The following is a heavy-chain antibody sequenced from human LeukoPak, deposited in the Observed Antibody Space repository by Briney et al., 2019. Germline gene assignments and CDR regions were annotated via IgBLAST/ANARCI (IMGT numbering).Heavy chain of an antibody. Sequence: GGSLRLSCAASGLTFSSYAMSWVRHAPGKGLEWVSAISGNGGSTYYADSVKGRFTISRDNSKNTLSLQMNSLRAEDTAVYYCAKDRFSSSWFDGSDIWGQGTMVTVSS. CDR2: ISGNGGST. CDR3: AKDRFSSSWFDGSDI. V-gene: IGHV3-23*01. CDR1: GLTFSSYA. J-gene: IGHJ3*02. D-gene: IGHD6-13*01.